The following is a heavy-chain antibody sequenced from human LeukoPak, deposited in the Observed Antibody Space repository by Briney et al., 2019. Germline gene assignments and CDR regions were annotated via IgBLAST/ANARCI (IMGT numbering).Heavy chain of an antibody. Sequence: PSETLSLTCTVSGGSISSGGYYWSWIRQPPGKGLEWIGYIYHSGSTYYNPSLKSRVTISVDRSKNQFSLKLSSVTAADTAVYYCAKSSPDYDYVWGSPSPDYWGQGTLVTVSS. V-gene: IGHV4-30-2*01. J-gene: IGHJ4*02. CDR2: IYHSGST. CDR3: AKSSPDYDYVWGSPSPDY. D-gene: IGHD3-16*01. CDR1: GGSISSGGYY.